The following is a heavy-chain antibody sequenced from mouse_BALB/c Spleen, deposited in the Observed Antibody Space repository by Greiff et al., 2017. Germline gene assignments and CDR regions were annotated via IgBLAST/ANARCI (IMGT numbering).Heavy chain of an antibody. D-gene: IGHD3-2*02. CDR1: GYTFTSYV. Sequence: EVQLQQSGPELVKPGASVKMSCKASGYTFTSYVMHWVKQKPGQGLEWIGYINPYNDGTKYNEKFKGKATLTSDKSSSTAYMELSSLTSEDSAVYYCARGGEATAAGVYYFDYWGQGTTLTVSS. J-gene: IGHJ2*01. CDR2: INPYNDGT. CDR3: ARGGEATAAGVYYFDY. V-gene: IGHV1-14*01.